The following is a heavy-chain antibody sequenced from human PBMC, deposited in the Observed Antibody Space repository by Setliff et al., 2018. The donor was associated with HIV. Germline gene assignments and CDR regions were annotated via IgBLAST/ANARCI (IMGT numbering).Heavy chain of an antibody. Sequence: PSETLSLTCAVYGGSFSDYYWSWIRQPPGKGLEWIGEIHHGGGTKYNPSLKSRVTVSLDISKDQFSLKLNSLTAADTGVSYCATFFVSTATKQDYWGQGTLVTSPQ. CDR3: ATFFVSTATKQDY. J-gene: IGHJ4*02. CDR2: IHHGGGT. V-gene: IGHV4-34*01. D-gene: IGHD4-17*01. CDR1: GGSFSDYY.